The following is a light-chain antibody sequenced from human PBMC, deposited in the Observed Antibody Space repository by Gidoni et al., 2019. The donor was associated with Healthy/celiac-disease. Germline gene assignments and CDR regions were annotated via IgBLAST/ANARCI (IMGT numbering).Light chain of an antibody. Sequence: DIQITQSPSTLSASVGDRNTITCRASQSISSRLDWYQQKPGKAPKLLIYKASSFKSGVPSKFSGSGSGTEFTLTISSLQPDDFATYYCQQYNSYSPISFGQGTKLEIK. V-gene: IGKV1-5*03. CDR1: QSISSR. J-gene: IGKJ2*03. CDR2: KAS. CDR3: QQYNSYSPIS.